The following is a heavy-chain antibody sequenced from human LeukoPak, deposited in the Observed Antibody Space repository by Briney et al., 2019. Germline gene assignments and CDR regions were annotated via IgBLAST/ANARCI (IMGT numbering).Heavy chain of an antibody. Sequence: PSETLSLTCTVSGGSISSSSYYWGWIRQPPGKGLEWIGSIYYSGSTYYNPSLKSRVTISVDTSKNQFSLKLSSVTAADTAVYYCARQVVGQHIVVVTAITPHDAFDIWGQGTMVTVSS. CDR1: GGSISSSSYY. J-gene: IGHJ3*02. CDR3: ARQVVGQHIVVVTAITPHDAFDI. V-gene: IGHV4-39*01. D-gene: IGHD2-21*02. CDR2: IYYSGST.